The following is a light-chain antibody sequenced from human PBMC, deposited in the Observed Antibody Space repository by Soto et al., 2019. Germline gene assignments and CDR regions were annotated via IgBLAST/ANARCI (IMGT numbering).Light chain of an antibody. CDR1: SGHNSYA. Sequence: QLVLTQSPSASASLGASVKLTCTLSSGHNSYAIAWHQQQPEKGPRYLMKVNSDGSHSKGDGIPDRFSGSSSGAERYLTISSHQSEEEADYYCQTWSTDIRVFGGGTQLTVL. CDR3: QTWSTDIRV. V-gene: IGLV4-69*01. J-gene: IGLJ3*02. CDR2: VNSDGSH.